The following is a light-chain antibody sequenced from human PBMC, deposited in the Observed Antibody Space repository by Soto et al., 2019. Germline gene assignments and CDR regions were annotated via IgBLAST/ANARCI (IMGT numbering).Light chain of an antibody. CDR3: QQDNNWPYT. J-gene: IGKJ2*01. V-gene: IGKV3-15*01. Sequence: EIVMTQSPATLSVSPGERATLSCRASQSVSSNGAWYQQKPGQAPRLLIYGASTRATGIPARCSGSESGTEFTLTISSLQYEDFAVYFCQQDNNWPYTFGQGTKLEIK. CDR1: QSVSSN. CDR2: GAS.